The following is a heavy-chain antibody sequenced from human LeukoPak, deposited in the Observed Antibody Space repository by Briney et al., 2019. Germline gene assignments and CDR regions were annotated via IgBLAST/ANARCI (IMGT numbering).Heavy chain of an antibody. CDR1: GFTFDDYA. J-gene: IGHJ4*02. V-gene: IGHV3-9*01. D-gene: IGHD2-8*02. Sequence: GGSLRLSCAASGFTFDDYAMHWVRQAPGKGLEWVSGISWNSGSIGYADSVKGRFTISRDNAKNSLYLQMNSLRAEDTAVYYCARDGGGVLDYWGQGTLVTVSS. CDR3: ARDGGGVLDY. CDR2: ISWNSGSI.